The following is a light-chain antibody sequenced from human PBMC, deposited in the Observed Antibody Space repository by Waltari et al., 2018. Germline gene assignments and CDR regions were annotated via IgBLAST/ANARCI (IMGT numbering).Light chain of an antibody. J-gene: IGKJ1*01. CDR2: GAS. V-gene: IGKV1-5*01. CDR3: QQYNRFSP. Sequence: DILMTQSPSTLSASVGDRVTITCRASQSINTYLAWYQQKPGKAPKLLIYGASTLESGVPGRFSGTGSGTEFTLTISSLQPDDFATYYCQQYNRFSPFGQGTNVEVK. CDR1: QSINTY.